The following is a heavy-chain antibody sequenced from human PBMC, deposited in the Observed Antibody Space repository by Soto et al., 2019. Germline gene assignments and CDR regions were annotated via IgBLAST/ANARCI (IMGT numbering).Heavy chain of an antibody. CDR2: TDYRSKWFK. CDR3: ARVAPNSSGGTAFDS. V-gene: IGHV6-1*01. CDR1: GDSVSSNSSG. D-gene: IGHD5-18*01. J-gene: IGHJ4*02. Sequence: SQALALTCASSGDSVSSNSSGWIWIRQSPSRGLEWLGRTDYRSKWFKDYAVSVKGRISINPDTSKNQLSLQLNSVTPEDTAVYYCARVAPNSSGGTAFDSWGQGTLVTVSS.